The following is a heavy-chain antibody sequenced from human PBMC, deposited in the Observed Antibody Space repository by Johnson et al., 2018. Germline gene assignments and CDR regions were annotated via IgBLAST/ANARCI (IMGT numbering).Heavy chain of an antibody. Sequence: VQLVQSGAEVKTPGDSXKISCKGSGYSFTHYWIGWVRQMPGTGLEWVGIIYPGDSDTRYSPSFQGQVTISADRSISTAYLQWSSLKASDTAMYYCARHLSIFGASDYWDQGTLVTVSS. CDR1: GYSFTHYW. CDR3: ARHLSIFGASDY. CDR2: IYPGDSDT. J-gene: IGHJ4*02. D-gene: IGHD3-3*01. V-gene: IGHV5-51*01.